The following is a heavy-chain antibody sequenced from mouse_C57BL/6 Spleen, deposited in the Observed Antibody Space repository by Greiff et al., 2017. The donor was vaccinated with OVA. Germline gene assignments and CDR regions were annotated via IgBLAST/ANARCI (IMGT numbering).Heavy chain of an antibody. CDR1: GYSITSGYY. CDR2: ISYDGSN. V-gene: IGHV3-6*01. D-gene: IGHD2-2*01. CDR3: ARMAMVTWYFDV. J-gene: IGHJ1*03. Sequence: EVHLVESGPGLVKPSQSLSLTCSVTGYSITSGYYWNWIRQFPGNKLEWMGYISYDGSNNYNPSLKNRISITRDTSKNQFFLKLNSVTTEDTATYYCARMAMVTWYFDVWGTGTTVTVSS.